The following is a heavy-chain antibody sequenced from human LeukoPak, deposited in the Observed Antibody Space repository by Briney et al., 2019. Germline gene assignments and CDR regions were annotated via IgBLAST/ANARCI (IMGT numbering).Heavy chain of an antibody. CDR1: GGSISSYF. V-gene: IGHV4-59*01. CDR3: ARSEYSSPHFDY. J-gene: IGHJ4*02. Sequence: PSETLSLTCTVSGGSISSYFWSWIRQPPGKGLEWIGYIYYSGSTNYNRSLKSRVTISVDTSKNQFSLKLSSVTAADTAVYYCARSEYSSPHFDYWGQGSLVTVSS. D-gene: IGHD6-13*01. CDR2: IYYSGST.